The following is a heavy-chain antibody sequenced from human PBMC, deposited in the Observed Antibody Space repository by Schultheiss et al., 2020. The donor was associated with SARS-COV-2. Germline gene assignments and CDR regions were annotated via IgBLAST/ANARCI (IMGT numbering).Heavy chain of an antibody. J-gene: IGHJ4*02. D-gene: IGHD3-9*01. CDR1: GYSFTSYW. CDR2: IYPGDSDT. V-gene: IGHV5-51*01. CDR3: ARDGHYDILTGYYGLWDY. Sequence: GESLKISCKGSGYSFTSYWIGWVRQMPGKGLEWMGIIYPGDSDTRYSPSFQGQVTISADKSISTAYLQWSSLKASDTAMYYCARDGHYDILTGYYGLWDYWGQGTLVTVSS.